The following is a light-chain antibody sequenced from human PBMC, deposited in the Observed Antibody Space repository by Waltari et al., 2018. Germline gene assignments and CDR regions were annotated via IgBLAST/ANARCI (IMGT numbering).Light chain of an antibody. V-gene: IGLV2-23*03. CDR3: CSNVGSSVF. J-gene: IGLJ2*01. CDR1: NSNVGSYNL. Sequence: QSALTPPASVSGSPGQSITIPCTGFNSNVGSYNLVSWYQKHPGKAPKLLIYEGNRRPSGVSNRFSGSKSDNTASLTLSGLQAEDEADYYCCSNVGSSVFFGGGTKLTVL. CDR2: EGN.